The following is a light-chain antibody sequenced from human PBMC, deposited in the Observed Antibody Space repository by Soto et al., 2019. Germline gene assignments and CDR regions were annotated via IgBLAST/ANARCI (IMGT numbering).Light chain of an antibody. CDR3: MQSLQTPRT. CDR1: QSPLHTDGYNY. CDR2: LGS. Sequence: DIVMTQSPLSLPVTPGEPASISCRSSQSPLHTDGYNYLDWYLQKPGQSPQLLIYLGSNRASGVPDRFSGSGSGTECALKISGVEAADVGVYYCMQSLQTPRTFGQGTKVEIK. J-gene: IGKJ1*01. V-gene: IGKV2-28*01.